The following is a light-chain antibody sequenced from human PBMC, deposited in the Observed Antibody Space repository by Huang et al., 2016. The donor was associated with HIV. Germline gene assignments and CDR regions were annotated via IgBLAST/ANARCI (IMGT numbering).Light chain of an antibody. CDR3: QQFHNWPFT. J-gene: IGKJ3*01. CDR1: QSISSN. Sequence: EIVMTQSPATLSVSPGERATLSCRASQSISSNLAWYQQKPGQAPRHLIYGASTRATGIPARFSGSGSGTEFILTISSLQSEDSALYYCQQFHNWPFTFGPGTKVDIK. V-gene: IGKV3-15*01. CDR2: GAS.